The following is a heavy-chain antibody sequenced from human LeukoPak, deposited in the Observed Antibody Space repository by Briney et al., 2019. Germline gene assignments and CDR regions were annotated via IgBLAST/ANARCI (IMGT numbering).Heavy chain of an antibody. Sequence: GGSLRLSCAASGFTFSTYGMSWVRQAPGKGLEWVSALSANGGDTYYADSVKGRFTISRDNSKNTLYLQMNRLRAEDTAVYYCARRYSGYDFDWFDPWGQGTLVTVSS. CDR1: GFTFSTYG. J-gene: IGHJ5*02. D-gene: IGHD5-12*01. V-gene: IGHV3-23*01. CDR3: ARRYSGYDFDWFDP. CDR2: LSANGGDT.